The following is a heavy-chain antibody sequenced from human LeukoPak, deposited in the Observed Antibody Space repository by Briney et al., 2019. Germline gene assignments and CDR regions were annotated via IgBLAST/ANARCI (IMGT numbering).Heavy chain of an antibody. J-gene: IGHJ4*02. V-gene: IGHV4-39*01. CDR1: GAAISSSTHY. CDR2: MYYSGST. Sequence: SETLSLTCSVSGAAISSSTHYWGWVRQPPGKGLEWIASMYYSGSTYYSPSLRSRVIISIDTTKKQFSLKLSSVTAADTAVYYCARTRVDTAMDHWGQGTLVTVSS. D-gene: IGHD5-18*01. CDR3: ARTRVDTAMDH.